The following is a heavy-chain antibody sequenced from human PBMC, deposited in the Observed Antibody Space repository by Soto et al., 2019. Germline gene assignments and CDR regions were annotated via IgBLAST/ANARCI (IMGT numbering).Heavy chain of an antibody. V-gene: IGHV4-31*03. CDR1: GGSISSGGYY. Sequence: QVQLQESGPGLVKPSQTLSLTCTVSGGSISSGGYYWSWIRQHPGKGLEWIGYIFYSGSTNYNPSLKSRVTISVDTSKNQFSLKLSSVTAADTAVYYCARVGLELYYGMDVWGQGTTVTVSS. D-gene: IGHD1-7*01. CDR2: IFYSGST. CDR3: ARVGLELYYGMDV. J-gene: IGHJ6*02.